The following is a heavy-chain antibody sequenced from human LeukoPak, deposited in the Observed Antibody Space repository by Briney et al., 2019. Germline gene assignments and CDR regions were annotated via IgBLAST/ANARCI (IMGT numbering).Heavy chain of an antibody. CDR3: AKDIGSSWLFDY. Sequence: GGSLRLSCAASGFTFSNYWMSWVRQAPGKGLEWVANIKQDRSEKYYVDSVKGRFTISRDNAKNSLYLQMNSLRAEDTALYYCAKDIGSSWLFDYWGQGTLVTVSS. CDR2: IKQDRSEK. D-gene: IGHD6-13*01. J-gene: IGHJ4*02. CDR1: GFTFSNYW. V-gene: IGHV3-7*03.